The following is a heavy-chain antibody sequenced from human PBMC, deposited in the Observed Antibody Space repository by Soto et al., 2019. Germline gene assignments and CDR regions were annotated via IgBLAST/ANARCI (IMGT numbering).Heavy chain of an antibody. V-gene: IGHV1-69*01. CDR3: AGCLPLVYGRRIVGSRRGAFDY. Sequence: QVQLVQSGAEVKKPGSSVKVSCKASGGTFSSYAISWVRQAPGQGLEWMGGIIPIFGTANYAQKFQGRVTITADESTRTAYMELSSLKSEDTAVYYCAGCLPLVYGRRIVGSRRGAFDYWGQGTLVTVSS. CDR2: IIPIFGTA. J-gene: IGHJ4*02. D-gene: IGHD1-26*01. CDR1: GGTFSSYA.